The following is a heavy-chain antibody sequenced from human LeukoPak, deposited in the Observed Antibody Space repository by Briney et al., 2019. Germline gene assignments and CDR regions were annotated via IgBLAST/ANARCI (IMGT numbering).Heavy chain of an antibody. V-gene: IGHV3-23*01. CDR2: VSGSGGST. Sequence: PGGSLRLSCAASGFTFSSYAMSWVRQAPGKGLEWVSAVSGSGGSTYYADSVKGRFTISRDNSKNTLYLQMNSLRAEDTAVYYCARQDIVVVPAAMGGYWGQRTLATVSS. D-gene: IGHD2-2*01. J-gene: IGHJ4*02. CDR1: GFTFSSYA. CDR3: ARQDIVVVPAAMGGY.